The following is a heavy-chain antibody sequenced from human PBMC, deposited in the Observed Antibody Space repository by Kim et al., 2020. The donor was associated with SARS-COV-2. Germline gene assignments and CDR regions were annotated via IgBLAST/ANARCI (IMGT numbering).Heavy chain of an antibody. Sequence: SAYSVQGRFTISRDKTRNTLKLQMNSMIAEDTAVYYCAKVYESSGYYFAYWGQGTLVTVSS. V-gene: IGHV3-23*01. D-gene: IGHD3-22*01. J-gene: IGHJ4*02. CDR3: AKVYESSGYYFAY.